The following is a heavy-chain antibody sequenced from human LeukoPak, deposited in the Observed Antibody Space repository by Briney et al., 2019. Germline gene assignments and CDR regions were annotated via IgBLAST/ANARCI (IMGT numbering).Heavy chain of an antibody. CDR1: GGSITTNKW. Sequence: SETLSLTCAVSGGSITTNKWWSWVRQSPGKGLEWIAEIYHNGNTNYNPSLKSRVTISVDTSKNQVSLKLNSVTAADTAVYFCTRNGFYSLEYWGQGVRVTVSS. J-gene: IGHJ4*02. CDR2: IYHNGNT. D-gene: IGHD2-15*01. V-gene: IGHV4-4*02. CDR3: TRNGFYSLEY.